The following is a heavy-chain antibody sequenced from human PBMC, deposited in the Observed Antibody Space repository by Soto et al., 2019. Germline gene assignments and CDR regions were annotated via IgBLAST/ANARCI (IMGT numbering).Heavy chain of an antibody. V-gene: IGHV3-15*07. CDR2: VKSKTDGGTT. CDR1: GFTFSNAW. J-gene: IGHJ4*01. Sequence: PGGSLRLSCAASGFTFSNAWINWVRQTPGKGLEWVGRVKSKTDGGTTDFAAPVKGRFAISRDDSKNMVYLEMNSLKTEDTAIYYCTTDSYITSIIVRFDYWGHVNLVTVSS. CDR3: TTDSYITSIIVRFDY. D-gene: IGHD3-22*01.